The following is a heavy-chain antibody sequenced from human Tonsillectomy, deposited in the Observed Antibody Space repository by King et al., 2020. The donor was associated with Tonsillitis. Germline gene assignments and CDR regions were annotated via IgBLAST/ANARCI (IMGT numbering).Heavy chain of an antibody. J-gene: IGHJ4*02. CDR1: GFTFSSYA. D-gene: IGHD2-21*02. Sequence: VQLVESGGGLVQPGGSLRLSCAASGFTFSSYAMSWVRQAPGKGLEWVSAISGSGGSTYYADSVKGRFTISRDNSKNTLYLQMNSLRAEDTAVYYCAKAPKGCRHFVVVTLGWGQGTLVTVSS. V-gene: IGHV3-23*04. CDR2: ISGSGGST. CDR3: AKAPKGCRHFVVVTLG.